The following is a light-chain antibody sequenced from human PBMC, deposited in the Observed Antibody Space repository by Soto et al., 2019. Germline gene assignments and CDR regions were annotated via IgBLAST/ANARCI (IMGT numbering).Light chain of an antibody. CDR2: GAS. CDR1: QSVSNNY. CDR3: QQYGSSGT. J-gene: IGKJ1*01. V-gene: IGKV3-20*01. Sequence: EIVLTQSPGTLSLSPGERATLSCRASQSVSNNYLAWYQQKPGQAPRLLIYGASNRATGIPDRVSGSGSGTDFSLTISRLEPEDFAVYYCQQYGSSGTLGQGTKVDIK.